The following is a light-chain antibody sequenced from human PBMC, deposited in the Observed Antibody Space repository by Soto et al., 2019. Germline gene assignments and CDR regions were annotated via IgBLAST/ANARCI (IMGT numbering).Light chain of an antibody. Sequence: EIVLTQSPATLSLSPGERATLSCRASQSVSTYLAWYQQKPGQAPRLLIYDASNKATDSPARFSGSGSGTDVTLIISILQPEDFAVYYCQQRSNWPLLTFGGGTKVEIK. J-gene: IGKJ4*01. V-gene: IGKV3-11*01. CDR3: QQRSNWPLLT. CDR1: QSVSTY. CDR2: DAS.